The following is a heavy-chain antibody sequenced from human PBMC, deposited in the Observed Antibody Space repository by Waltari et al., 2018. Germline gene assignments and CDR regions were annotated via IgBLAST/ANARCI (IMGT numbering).Heavy chain of an antibody. V-gene: IGHV4-38-2*01. D-gene: IGHD1-1*01. CDR2: IYNSGST. CDR1: GYSISSGYY. Sequence: QVQLQESGTGLVKPSETLSLTCAVSGYSISSGYYGGWIRQPPGKGLEWIGSIYNSGSTYYNPSLKSRVTIAGDTSKNQFSLKLSSVTAADTAVYYCASLVWNALDYWGQGTLVTVSS. CDR3: ASLVWNALDY. J-gene: IGHJ4*02.